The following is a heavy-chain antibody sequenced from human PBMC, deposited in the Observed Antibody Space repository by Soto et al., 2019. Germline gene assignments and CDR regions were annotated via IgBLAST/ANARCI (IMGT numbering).Heavy chain of an antibody. CDR1: GGSISSGGYY. V-gene: IGHV4-31*03. J-gene: IGHJ4*02. CDR2: IYYSGST. Sequence: QVQLQESGPGLVKPSQTLSLTCTVSGGSISSGGYYWSWIRQHPGKGLAWIGYIYYSGSTYYNPSLKSRVTISVDTSKNQFSLKLSSVTAADTAVDYCASGRPPNGYFDYWGQGTLVTVSS. CDR3: ASGRPPNGYFDY.